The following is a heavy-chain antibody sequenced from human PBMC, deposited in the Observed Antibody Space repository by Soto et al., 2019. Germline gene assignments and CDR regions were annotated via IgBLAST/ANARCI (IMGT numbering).Heavy chain of an antibody. CDR1: GFTFSSYA. CDR3: AKDSHPRAVAGTIFDY. D-gene: IGHD6-19*01. V-gene: IGHV3-23*01. Sequence: GGSRRLSCAASGFTFSSYAMSWVRQAPGKGLEWVSAISGSGGSTYYADSGKGRFTISRDNSKNTLYLQMNSLRAEDTAVYYCAKDSHPRAVAGTIFDYWGQGTLXTVSS. CDR2: ISGSGGST. J-gene: IGHJ4*02.